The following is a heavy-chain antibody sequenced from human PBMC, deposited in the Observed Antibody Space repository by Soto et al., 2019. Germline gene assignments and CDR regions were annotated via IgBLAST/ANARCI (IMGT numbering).Heavy chain of an antibody. CDR1: GGSISSYY. CDR3: ARGGYGMDV. J-gene: IGHJ6*02. V-gene: IGHV4-59*01. CDR2: IYYSGST. Sequence: PSETLSLTCTVSGGSISSYYWSWIRQPPGKGLEWIGYIYYSGSTKYNPSLKSRVTISIDTSKNQFSLKLSSVTAADTAVYYCARGGYGMDVWGQGTTVTVSS.